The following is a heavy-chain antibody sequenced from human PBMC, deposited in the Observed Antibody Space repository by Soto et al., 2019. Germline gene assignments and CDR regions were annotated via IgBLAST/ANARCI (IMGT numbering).Heavy chain of an antibody. J-gene: IGHJ4*02. D-gene: IGHD6-13*01. CDR2: ISQDGSND. Sequence: QVQLVESGGGVVQPGTSLRLSCAASGFSFSSYAMHWVRQAPVRGLEWVAVISQDGSNDYYAHSVRGRFTISRDNSQNTLYLQMNSLRPEATAVFYCARAPASSWHTFDYWGQGTLVTVSS. CDR1: GFSFSSYA. CDR3: ARAPASSWHTFDY. V-gene: IGHV3-30-3*01.